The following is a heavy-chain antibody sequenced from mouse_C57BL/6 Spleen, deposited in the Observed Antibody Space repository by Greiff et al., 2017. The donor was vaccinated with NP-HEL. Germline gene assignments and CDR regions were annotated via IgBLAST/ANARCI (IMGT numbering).Heavy chain of an antibody. J-gene: IGHJ4*01. CDR1: GFTFSSYA. CDR2: ISSGGDYI. CDR3: TRQLRPYAMDY. Sequence: EVNLVESGEGLVKPGGSLKLSCAASGFTFSSYAMSWVRQTPEKRLEWVAYISSGGDYIYYADTVKGRFTISRDNARNTLYLQMSSLKSEDTAMYYCTRQLRPYAMDYWGQGTSVTVSS. V-gene: IGHV5-9-1*02. D-gene: IGHD3-2*02.